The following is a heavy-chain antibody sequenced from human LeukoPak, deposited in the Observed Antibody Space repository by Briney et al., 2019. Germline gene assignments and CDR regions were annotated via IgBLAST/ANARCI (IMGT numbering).Heavy chain of an antibody. D-gene: IGHD6-19*01. V-gene: IGHV3-30*03. CDR2: ISYDGSNK. CDR3: ARDESTGRIAVAGKRY. J-gene: IGHJ4*02. CDR1: GLTFSSYG. Sequence: GGSLRLSCAASGLTFSSYGMHWVRQAPGKGLEWVAVISYDGSNKYYADSVKGRFTISRDNSKNTLYLQMNSLRAEDTAVYYCARDESTGRIAVAGKRYWGQGTLVTVSS.